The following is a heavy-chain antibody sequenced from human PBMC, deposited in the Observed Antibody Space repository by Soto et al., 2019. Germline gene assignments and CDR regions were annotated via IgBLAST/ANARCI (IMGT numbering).Heavy chain of an antibody. CDR2: INACNGNT. Sequence: RASVKVSCKASGYTFTIYAMHWVRQAPGQRLGRMGWINACNGNTKYSQKFQGRVTITRDTSASTAYMELSSLRSEDTAVYYCAREPDIVVVVAATGPLDYWGQGTLVTVSS. CDR3: AREPDIVVVVAATGPLDY. J-gene: IGHJ4*02. V-gene: IGHV1-3*01. CDR1: GYTFTIYA. D-gene: IGHD2-15*01.